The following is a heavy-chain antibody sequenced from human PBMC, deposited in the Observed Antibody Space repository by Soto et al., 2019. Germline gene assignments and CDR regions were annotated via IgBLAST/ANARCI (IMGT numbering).Heavy chain of an antibody. J-gene: IGHJ4*02. CDR1: GFTFSNYA. V-gene: IGHV3-23*01. Sequence: GGSLRLSCAASGFTFSNYAMSWVRQAPGKGLEWVSAISASVGSTYYTDSVEGRFTISRDNSKNTLYLQMNSLRAEDTAVYYCAKGSQSYDYWGQGTLVTVSS. CDR2: ISASVGST. CDR3: AKGSQSYDY. D-gene: IGHD3-10*01.